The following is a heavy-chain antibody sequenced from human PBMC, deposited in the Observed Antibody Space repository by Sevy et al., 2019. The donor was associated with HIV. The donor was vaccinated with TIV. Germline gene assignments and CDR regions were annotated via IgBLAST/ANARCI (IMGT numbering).Heavy chain of an antibody. CDR3: AKDRGKYYDSDFDY. J-gene: IGHJ4*02. CDR2: ISGSGGST. V-gene: IGHV3-23*01. Sequence: AGSLRLSCAASGFTFSSYAMSWVRQAPGKALEWVSAISGSGGSTYYADSVKGRFTISRDNSKNTLYLQMNSLRAEDTAVYYCAKDRGKYYDSDFDYWGQGTLVTVSS. D-gene: IGHD3-22*01. CDR1: GFTFSSYA.